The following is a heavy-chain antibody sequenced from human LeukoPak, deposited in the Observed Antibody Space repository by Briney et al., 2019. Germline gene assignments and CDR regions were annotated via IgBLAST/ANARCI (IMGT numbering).Heavy chain of an antibody. V-gene: IGHV4-59*12. CDR3: ARRYCSTTSCLNFDQ. D-gene: IGHD2-2*01. Sequence: SETLSLTCTVSGGSISSYYWSWIRQPPGKGLEWIGYIYYSGSTNYNPSLKSRVTISVDTSKNQFSLKLSSVTAADTAVYYCARRYCSTTSCLNFDQWGQGTLVTVSS. CDR1: GGSISSYY. J-gene: IGHJ4*02. CDR2: IYYSGST.